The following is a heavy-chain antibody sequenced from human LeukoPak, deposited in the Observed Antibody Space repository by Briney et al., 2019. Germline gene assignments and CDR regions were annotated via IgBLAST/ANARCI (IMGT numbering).Heavy chain of an antibody. CDR2: IYYSGRT. CDR3: ARQFLIAAAGILDDAFDI. CDR1: GGSISSISYY. V-gene: IGHV4-39*01. Sequence: SETLSLTCTVSGGSISSISYYWGWIRQPPGKGLEWIGSIYYSGRTYYNPSLKSRVTISVDTSKNQFSLKLSSVTAADTAVFYCARQFLIAAAGILDDAFDIWGQGTMVTVSS. J-gene: IGHJ3*02. D-gene: IGHD6-13*01.